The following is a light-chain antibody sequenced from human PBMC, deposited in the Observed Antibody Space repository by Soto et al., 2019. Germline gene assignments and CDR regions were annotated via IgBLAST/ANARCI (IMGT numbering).Light chain of an antibody. J-gene: IGLJ2*01. Sequence: QSALTQPPSASGSPGQSVTISCTGTSSDVGGYNYVSWYQQSPGKAPKLMIYEVSKLPSGVPDRFSGSKSGNTASLTVSGLQAEDEADYYCSSYAGSNVIFGGGTKLTVL. CDR2: EVS. V-gene: IGLV2-8*01. CDR1: SSDVGGYNY. CDR3: SSYAGSNVI.